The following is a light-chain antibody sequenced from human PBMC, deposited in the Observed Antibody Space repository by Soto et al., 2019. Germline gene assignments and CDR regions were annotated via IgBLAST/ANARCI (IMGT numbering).Light chain of an antibody. CDR1: QGISRY. J-gene: IGKJ1*01. CDR3: QQYYSYPRT. Sequence: AIRMTQSPSSLSASTGDRVTITCRASQGISRYLAWYQQKPGKAPKLLIYAASTLQSGVPSRFSGSGSGTDFTLTISCLQSEDFATYDCQQYYSYPRTFGQGTKVEIK. CDR2: AAS. V-gene: IGKV1-8*01.